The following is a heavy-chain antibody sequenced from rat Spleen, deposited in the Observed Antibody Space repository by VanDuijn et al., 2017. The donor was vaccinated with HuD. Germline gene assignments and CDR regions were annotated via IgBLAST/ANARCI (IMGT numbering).Heavy chain of an antibody. CDR1: GFTFNSYD. V-gene: IGHV5-27*01. Sequence: EVQLVESGGDLVQPGRSLKLSCAASGFTFNSYDMAWVRQAPTKGLEWVASISPSGRNTYYRDSVKGRFTVSRDNAKSTLSLQMDSLRSEDTATYYCTTEGAAISTDNWFAYWGQGVMVTVSS. CDR2: ISPSGRNT. D-gene: IGHD1-2*01. J-gene: IGHJ2*01. CDR3: TTEGAAISTDNWFAY.